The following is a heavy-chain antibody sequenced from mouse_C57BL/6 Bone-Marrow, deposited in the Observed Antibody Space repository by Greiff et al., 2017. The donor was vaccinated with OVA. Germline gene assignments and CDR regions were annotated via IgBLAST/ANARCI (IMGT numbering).Heavy chain of an antibody. Sequence: QVHVKQPGAELVKPGASVKLSCKASGYTFTSYWMHWVKQRPGQGLEWIGMIHPNSGSTNYNEKFKSKATLTVDKSSSTAYMQLSSLTSEYSTVYYCVYYDYLAWFAYWGQGTLVTVSA. V-gene: IGHV1-64*01. CDR3: VYYDYLAWFAY. J-gene: IGHJ3*01. CDR2: IHPNSGST. D-gene: IGHD2-4*01. CDR1: GYTFTSYW.